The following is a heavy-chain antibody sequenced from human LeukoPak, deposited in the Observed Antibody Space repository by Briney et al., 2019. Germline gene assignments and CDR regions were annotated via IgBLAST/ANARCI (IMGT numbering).Heavy chain of an antibody. J-gene: IGHJ3*02. V-gene: IGHV6-1*01. CDR1: GDSVSSNSAA. Sequence: SQTLSLTCAISGDSVSSNSAAWNWIRQSRSRGLEWLGRTYYRSKWYNDYAVSVKSRITINPDTSKNQFSLQLNSVTPEDTAAYYCASIMGATDAFDIWGQGTMVTVSS. CDR3: ASIMGATDAFDI. CDR2: TYYRSKWYN. D-gene: IGHD1-26*01.